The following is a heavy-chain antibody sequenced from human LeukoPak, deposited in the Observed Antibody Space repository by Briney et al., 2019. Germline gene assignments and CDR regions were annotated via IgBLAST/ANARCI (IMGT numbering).Heavy chain of an antibody. V-gene: IGHV4-38-2*02. Sequence: KPSETLSLTCAVSGYAISSGYYWGWLRQPPGKGLEWIGTVYHSGSIYYNPSLKSRLTMSIDTSKNQFSLKLTSVTAADTAVYYCAREPSTVPTTGPDYWGQGALVTVSS. J-gene: IGHJ4*02. CDR2: VYHSGSI. CDR3: AREPSTVPTTGPDY. CDR1: GYAISSGYY. D-gene: IGHD3-9*01.